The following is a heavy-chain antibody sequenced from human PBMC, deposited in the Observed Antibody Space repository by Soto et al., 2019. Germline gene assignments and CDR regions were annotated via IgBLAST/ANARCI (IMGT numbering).Heavy chain of an antibody. Sequence: SETLSLTCAVYGGSFSGYYWSWIRQPPGKGLEWIGEINHSGSTNYNPSLKSRVTISVDTSKNQFSLKLSSVTAADTAVYYCSRSRHYYGSGSYPDYWGQGTLVTVSS. CDR1: GGSFSGYY. CDR2: INHSGST. V-gene: IGHV4-34*01. J-gene: IGHJ4*02. D-gene: IGHD3-10*01. CDR3: SRSRHYYGSGSYPDY.